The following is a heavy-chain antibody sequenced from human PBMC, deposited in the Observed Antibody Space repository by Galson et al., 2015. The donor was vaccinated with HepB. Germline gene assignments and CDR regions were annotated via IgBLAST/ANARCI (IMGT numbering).Heavy chain of an antibody. CDR1: GYTFTSYD. J-gene: IGHJ5*02. CDR3: ARGPGYSYGFWFDP. Sequence: SVKVSCKASGYTFTSYDINWVRQATGQGLEWMGWMNPNSGNTGYAQKFQGRVTMTRNTSISTAYMELSSLRSEDTAVYYCARGPGYSYGFWFDPWGQGTLVTVSS. CDR2: MNPNSGNT. V-gene: IGHV1-8*01. D-gene: IGHD5-18*01.